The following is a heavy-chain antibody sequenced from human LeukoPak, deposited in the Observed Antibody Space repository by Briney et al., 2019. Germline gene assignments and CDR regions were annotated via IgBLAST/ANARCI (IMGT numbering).Heavy chain of an antibody. CDR3: ARGSEYSSSQTPDAFDI. J-gene: IGHJ3*02. D-gene: IGHD6-6*01. Sequence: GRSLRLSCAASGFTFSSYAMHWVRQAPGKGLEWVAVISYDGSNKYYADSVKGRFTISRDNSKNTLYLQMNSLRAEDTAVYYCARGSEYSSSQTPDAFDIWGQGTMVTVSS. CDR1: GFTFSSYA. CDR2: ISYDGSNK. V-gene: IGHV3-30-3*01.